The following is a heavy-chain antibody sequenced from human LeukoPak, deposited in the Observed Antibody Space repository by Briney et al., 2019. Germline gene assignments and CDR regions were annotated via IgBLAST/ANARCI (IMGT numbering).Heavy chain of an antibody. V-gene: IGHV4-4*07. D-gene: IGHD3-10*01. CDR3: ARDGYGSSFDY. Sequence: SETLSLTCTVSGVSISSYYWTWIRQSAGKGLEWLGRMYTSGSTKYSPSFESRVTISVDTSKNQFSLKLSSVTAADTAVYYCARDGYGSSFDYWGQGTLVTVSS. CDR1: GVSISSYY. CDR2: MYTSGST. J-gene: IGHJ4*02.